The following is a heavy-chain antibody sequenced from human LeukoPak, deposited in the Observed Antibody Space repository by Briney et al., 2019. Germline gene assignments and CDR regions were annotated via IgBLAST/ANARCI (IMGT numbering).Heavy chain of an antibody. V-gene: IGHV4-61*08. D-gene: IGHD3-10*01. CDR1: NDSISSGDYY. Sequence: SETLSLTCTVSNDSISSGDYYWNWIRQPPGKGLEWIGYIYYSGSTNYNPSLKSRVTISVDTSKNQFSLKLSSVTAADTAVYYCARHRGYGSGSYADYWGQGTLVTVSS. J-gene: IGHJ4*02. CDR2: IYYSGST. CDR3: ARHRGYGSGSYADY.